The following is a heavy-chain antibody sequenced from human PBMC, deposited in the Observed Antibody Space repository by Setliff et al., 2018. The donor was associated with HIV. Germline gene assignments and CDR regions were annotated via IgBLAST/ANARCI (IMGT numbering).Heavy chain of an antibody. CDR3: AKSIVVVTARWYFDL. J-gene: IGHJ2*01. CDR1: GLTFSYYS. D-gene: IGHD2-21*02. V-gene: IGHV3-21*04. CDR2: ISSRSSYI. Sequence: PGGSLRLSCAASGLTFSYYSMNWVRQAPGKGLEWVSSISSRSSYIYYSDSLKGRFTISRDNSKNTLYLQMSSLRDEDTAVYYCAKSIVVVTARWYFDLWGRGTLVTVSS.